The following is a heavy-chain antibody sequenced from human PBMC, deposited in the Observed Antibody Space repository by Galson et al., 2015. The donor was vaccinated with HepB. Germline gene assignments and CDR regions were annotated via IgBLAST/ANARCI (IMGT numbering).Heavy chain of an antibody. CDR2: ISHDGINK. Sequence: SLRLSCAASGFSFSGYVMYWVRLTPGRGLECVAIISHDGINKYYAASVKGRFTISRDKSNNTVYLQMNSLGSEDTGVYYCARDRHVVATTAPGHWGLGTLVIVSS. CDR3: ARDRHVVATTAPGH. D-gene: IGHD2-21*02. V-gene: IGHV3-30-3*01. CDR1: GFSFSGYV. J-gene: IGHJ4*02.